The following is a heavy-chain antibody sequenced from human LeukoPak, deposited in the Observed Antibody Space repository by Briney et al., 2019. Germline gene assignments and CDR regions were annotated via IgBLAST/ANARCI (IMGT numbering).Heavy chain of an antibody. D-gene: IGHD3-10*01. CDR2: ISPYNGHT. V-gene: IGHV1-18*01. J-gene: IGHJ4*02. Sequence: ASVKVSCKASGYTFTNYDINWVRQATGQGLEWMGWISPYNGHTNYEPNLQDRLTMTTDTSTSTAYMELRSLTSDDTAVYYCAKTRDTVLNEYWGQGTLATVSS. CDR3: AKTRDTVLNEY. CDR1: GYTFTNYD.